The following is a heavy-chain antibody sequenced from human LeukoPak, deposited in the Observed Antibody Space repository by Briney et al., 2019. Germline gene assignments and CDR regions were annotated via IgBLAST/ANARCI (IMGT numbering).Heavy chain of an antibody. CDR1: GFTFSSYS. V-gene: IGHV3-21*01. D-gene: IGHD2-2*01. Sequence: GGSLRLSCAASGFTFSSYSMNWVRQAPGKGLEWVSSISSSSSYIYYADSVKGRFTISRDNAKNSLYLQMNSLRAEDTAVYYCAREMPRRYNWFDPWGQGTLVTVSS. CDR3: AREMPRRYNWFDP. J-gene: IGHJ5*02. CDR2: ISSSSSYI.